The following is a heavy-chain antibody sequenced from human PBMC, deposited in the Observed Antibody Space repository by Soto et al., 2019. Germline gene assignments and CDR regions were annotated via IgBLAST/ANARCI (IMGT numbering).Heavy chain of an antibody. V-gene: IGHV3-33*01. D-gene: IGHD4-4*01. J-gene: IGHJ6*03. Sequence: QVQLVESGGGVVQPGRSLRLSCAASGFTFSSYGMHWVRQAPGKGLEWVVVIWYDGSNKYYADSVKGRFTISRDNSKNTLYLQMNSLRAEDTAVYYCARETTPLPYYYYMDVWGKGTTVTVSS. CDR2: IWYDGSNK. CDR1: GFTFSSYG. CDR3: ARETTPLPYYYYMDV.